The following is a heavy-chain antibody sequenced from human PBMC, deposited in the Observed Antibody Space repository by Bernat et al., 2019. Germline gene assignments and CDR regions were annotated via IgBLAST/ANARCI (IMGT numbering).Heavy chain of an antibody. D-gene: IGHD6-13*01. CDR2: INPNNGDT. CDR1: GYTFTGYY. V-gene: IGHV1-2*04. J-gene: IGHJ4*02. CDR3: ASALGSSRWYYFDY. Sequence: QVQLVQSGAEVKKPGASVKVSCKASGYTFTGYYIHWVRQAPGQGLEWMGWINPNNGDTNYVQKFQGWVTMTRDTSISTAYMELSRLTSDDTAVYYCASALGSSRWYYFDYWGQGTLDTVSS.